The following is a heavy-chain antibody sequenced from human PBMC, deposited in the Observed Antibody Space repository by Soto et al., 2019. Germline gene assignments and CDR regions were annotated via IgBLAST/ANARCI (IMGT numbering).Heavy chain of an antibody. J-gene: IGHJ3*02. CDR2: VDVGGGST. V-gene: IGHV3-23*01. Sequence: EVQLLESGGGLVQPGGSLRLSCAASGFTFSTHAMIWVRQAPGKGLNWVSTVDVGGGSTYYTDSVKGRFTVSSDNSKNTVYQQPDTLEAEDKVIYFCARYGGPAGWGACDIWGHGTMVT. D-gene: IGHD5-12*01. CDR3: ARYGGPAGWGACDI. CDR1: GFTFSTHA.